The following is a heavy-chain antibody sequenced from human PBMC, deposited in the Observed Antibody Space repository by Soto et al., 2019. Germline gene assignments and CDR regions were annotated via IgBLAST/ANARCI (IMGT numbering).Heavy chain of an antibody. CDR1: GYTFTSYG. CDR2: INAGNGNT. J-gene: IGHJ4*02. D-gene: IGHD3-3*01. Sequence: GASVKVSCKASGYTFTSYGISWVRQAPGQRLEWMGWINAGNGNTKYSQKFQGRVTITRDTSASTAYMELSSLRSEDTAVYYCARDGGRSTIFGVVTRRLHYFDYWGQGTLVTVSS. V-gene: IGHV1-3*01. CDR3: ARDGGRSTIFGVVTRRLHYFDY.